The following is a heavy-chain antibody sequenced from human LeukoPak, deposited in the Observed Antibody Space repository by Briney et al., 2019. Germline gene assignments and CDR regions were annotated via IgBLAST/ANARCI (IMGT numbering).Heavy chain of an antibody. CDR2: IYYSGRT. CDR1: GGSISSYY. V-gene: IGHV4-59*01. CDR3: ARVPGGWGSGWFDP. J-gene: IGHJ5*02. D-gene: IGHD7-27*01. Sequence: KPSEALSLTCTVSGGSISSYYGSWVRQPPGGGVEGVGYIYYSGRTNYNPSLKSRVTISVDTSKNQFSLKLSSVTAADTAVYYCARVPGGWGSGWFDPWGQGTLVTVSS.